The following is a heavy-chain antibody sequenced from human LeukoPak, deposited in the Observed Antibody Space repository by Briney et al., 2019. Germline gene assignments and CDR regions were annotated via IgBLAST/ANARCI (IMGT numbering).Heavy chain of an antibody. Sequence: GGSLRLSCAASGFTFRSSTMNWVRQAPGKGLEWVSPISSSSSYIYYADSMKGRFTISRDNAKNSLYLQMNSLRAEDTAVYYCARDDGYYGSGSYYAIDYWGQGTLVTVSS. D-gene: IGHD3-10*01. V-gene: IGHV3-21*06. J-gene: IGHJ4*02. CDR3: ARDDGYYGSGSYYAIDY. CDR2: ISSSSSYI. CDR1: GFTFRSST.